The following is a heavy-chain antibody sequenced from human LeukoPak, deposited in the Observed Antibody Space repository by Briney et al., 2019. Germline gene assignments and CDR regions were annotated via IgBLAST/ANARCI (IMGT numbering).Heavy chain of an antibody. CDR2: MFYSGTT. CDR1: GGSVSTSSYY. V-gene: IGHV4-39*01. J-gene: IGHJ4*02. Sequence: SETLSLTCTVSGGSVSTSSYYWGWVRQPPGKGLEWIGSMFYSGTTYYNPSLKSRVTISVDTSRNQFSLRLGSVTAADAAVYYCARHRGNTYGCVDYWGQGTLVTVSS. D-gene: IGHD5-18*01. CDR3: ARHRGNTYGCVDY.